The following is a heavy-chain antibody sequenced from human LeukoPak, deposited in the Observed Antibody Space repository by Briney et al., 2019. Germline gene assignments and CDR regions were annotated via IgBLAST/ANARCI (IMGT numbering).Heavy chain of an antibody. Sequence: ASVKLSCKASGYSFSSYGINWVRQAPGQGLEWMGWISGYNGNTNYAQKIQGRVTIATDTSTSTAYMELRSLRSDDTAVYYCGSAFIVVVVAATPAPQFDYWGEGTLVTVSS. D-gene: IGHD2-15*01. CDR2: ISGYNGNT. V-gene: IGHV1-18*01. CDR3: GSAFIVVVVAATPAPQFDY. CDR1: GYSFSSYG. J-gene: IGHJ4*02.